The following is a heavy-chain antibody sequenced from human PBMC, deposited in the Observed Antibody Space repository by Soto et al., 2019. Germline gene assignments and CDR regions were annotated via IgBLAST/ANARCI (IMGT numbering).Heavy chain of an antibody. Sequence: PGGSLRLSCAASGFTFSSYSMNWVRQAPGKGLEWVSSISSSSSYIYYADSVKGRFTISRDNAKNSLYLQMNSLRAEDTAVYYCARDLHVLLWFGEIPDNYYYGMDVWGQGTTVTVSS. J-gene: IGHJ6*02. V-gene: IGHV3-21*01. D-gene: IGHD3-10*01. CDR3: ARDLHVLLWFGEIPDNYYYGMDV. CDR2: ISSSSSYI. CDR1: GFTFSSYS.